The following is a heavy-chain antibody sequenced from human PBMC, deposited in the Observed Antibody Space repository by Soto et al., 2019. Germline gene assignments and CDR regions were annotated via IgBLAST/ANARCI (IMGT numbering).Heavy chain of an antibody. J-gene: IGHJ4*02. CDR2: ITGSGGSA. D-gene: IGHD5-18*01. CDR1: GFTFSSYA. V-gene: IGHV3-23*01. Sequence: PGESLKISCAASGFTFSSYAMTWVRQAPGKGLEWVSAITGSGGSAYYADSVKGRLTISRDNAKNSLSLQMNNLRAEDTAVYYCARENSVQAWLHHFDHWGLGTLVTVSS. CDR3: ARENSVQAWLHHFDH.